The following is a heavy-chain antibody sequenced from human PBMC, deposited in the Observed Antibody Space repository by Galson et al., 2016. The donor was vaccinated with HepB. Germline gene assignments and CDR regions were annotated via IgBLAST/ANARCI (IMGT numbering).Heavy chain of an antibody. D-gene: IGHD1-26*01. CDR3: ARDLEGATSYFCEF. V-gene: IGHV3-30-3*01. Sequence: SLRLSCAGSGFTFSSYPIHWVRQAPGKGLEWVAVISDNGNYKYYANSVKGRFTMSRDNSKNTAILQMNSLRGEDTAVYYCARDLEGATSYFCEFWGQGTLVTVSS. J-gene: IGHJ4*02. CDR2: ISDNGNYK. CDR1: GFTFSSYP.